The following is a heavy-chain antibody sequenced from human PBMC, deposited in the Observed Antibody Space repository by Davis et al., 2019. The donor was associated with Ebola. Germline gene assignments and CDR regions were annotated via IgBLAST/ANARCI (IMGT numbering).Heavy chain of an antibody. CDR1: GFTFNIYA. CDR2: ISGRGDTT. CDR3: ARETGFYFDY. Sequence: PGGSLRLSCAGTGFTFNIYAMNWVRQAPGKGLEWVSAISGRGDTTYYADSVKGRFTISRDNAKDSLYLQMNSLRAEDTAVYYCARETGFYFDYWGQGTPVTVSS. J-gene: IGHJ4*02. V-gene: IGHV3-23*01. D-gene: IGHD3-9*01.